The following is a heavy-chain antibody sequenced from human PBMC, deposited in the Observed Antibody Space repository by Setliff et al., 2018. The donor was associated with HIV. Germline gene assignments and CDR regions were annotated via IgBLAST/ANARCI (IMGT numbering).Heavy chain of an antibody. J-gene: IGHJ4*02. D-gene: IGHD3-22*01. Sequence: SETLSLTCTVSGGSISSGSYYWSWMRQPAGKGLEWIGHIYTSGSTNYNPSLKSRVTISVDTSKNQFSLKLSSVTAADTAVYYCARAPGAYYYDSSGYPIGIRFDYWGQGMLVTVSS. CDR3: ARAPGAYYYDSSGYPIGIRFDY. V-gene: IGHV4-61*09. CDR1: GGSISSGSYY. CDR2: IYTSGST.